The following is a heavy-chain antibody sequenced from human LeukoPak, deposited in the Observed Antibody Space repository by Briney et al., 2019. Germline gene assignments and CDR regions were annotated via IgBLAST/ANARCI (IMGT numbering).Heavy chain of an antibody. J-gene: IGHJ4*02. Sequence: PGGSLRLSCAASGLTFSSYSMNWVRQAPGRGLEWVSSISSSSSYIYYADSVKGRFTISRDNAKISLYLQMASLRAEDTAVYYCARDDDYLWGTYRYTPAFDYWGQGTLVTVSS. CDR1: GLTFSSYS. V-gene: IGHV3-21*01. CDR2: ISSSSSYI. CDR3: ARDDDYLWGTYRYTPAFDY. D-gene: IGHD3-16*02.